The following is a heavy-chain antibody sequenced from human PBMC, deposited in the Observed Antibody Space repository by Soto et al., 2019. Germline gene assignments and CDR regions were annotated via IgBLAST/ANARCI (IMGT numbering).Heavy chain of an antibody. V-gene: IGHV3-30*18. CDR3: AKDRRDGEYNSVYDF. D-gene: IGHD1-1*01. Sequence: QVQLVESGGGVVQPGRSLRLSCAASGFTLSDYGMHWVRQAPGKGPEWVAMISHDGTTKYWADSEKGRFTISRDNSKNALYLQMNSLRAEDTAVYYCAKDRRDGEYNSVYDFWGQGALVTVSS. CDR2: ISHDGTTK. CDR1: GFTLSDYG. J-gene: IGHJ4*02.